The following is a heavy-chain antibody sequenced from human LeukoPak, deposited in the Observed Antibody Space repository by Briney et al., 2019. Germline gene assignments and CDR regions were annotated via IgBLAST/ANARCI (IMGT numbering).Heavy chain of an antibody. J-gene: IGHJ4*02. Sequence: SETLSLTCAVYGGSFGSHYWNGIRQPPAKGLEGIGEVNHGGSTNYNPSLNRRVTISLDASTNQLSLNLSSVTAADTGVYYCARGDGWYQLLRYWGEGTLVSVSS. CDR3: ARGDGWYQLLRY. CDR2: VNHGGST. D-gene: IGHD2-2*01. V-gene: IGHV4-34*01. CDR1: GGSFGSHY.